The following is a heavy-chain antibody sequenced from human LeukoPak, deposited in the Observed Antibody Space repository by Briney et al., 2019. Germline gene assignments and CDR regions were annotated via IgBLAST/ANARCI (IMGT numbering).Heavy chain of an antibody. D-gene: IGHD3-10*01. J-gene: IGHJ5*02. CDR3: ARMDYYGSENPNWFDP. CDR1: GHTFSSYD. CDR2: MNPNSGNT. Sequence: ASVKVSCKASGHTFSSYDINWVRQATGQGLEWMGWMNPNSGNTGYAQKFQGRVTMTRNTSISTAYMELSSLRSEDTAVYFCARMDYYGSENPNWFDPWGQGTLVTVSS. V-gene: IGHV1-8*01.